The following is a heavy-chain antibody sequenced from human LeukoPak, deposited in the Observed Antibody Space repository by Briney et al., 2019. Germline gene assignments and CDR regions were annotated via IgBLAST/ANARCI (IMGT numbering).Heavy chain of an antibody. D-gene: IGHD3-22*01. V-gene: IGHV4-61*02. J-gene: IGHJ4*02. CDR2: IYTSGST. CDR3: ASFTYYYESSGFAMGN. Sequence: SETLSLTCTVSGGSISSGSYYWSWIRQPAEKGLEWIGRIYTSGSTNYNPSLKSRVTISLDTSKDQFSLKLSSVTAADTAVYYCASFTYYYESSGFAMGNWGQGTLVTVSS. CDR1: GGSISSGSYY.